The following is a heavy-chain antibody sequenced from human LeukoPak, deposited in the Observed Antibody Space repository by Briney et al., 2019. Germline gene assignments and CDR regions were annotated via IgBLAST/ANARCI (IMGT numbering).Heavy chain of an antibody. V-gene: IGHV3-64D*06. CDR1: GSTFSSYA. D-gene: IGHD5-12*01. J-gene: IGHJ4*02. CDR2: ISSNGGST. CDR3: ASPYSGYDYNFDH. Sequence: GGSLRLSCSASGSTFSSYAMHWVRQAPGKGLEYVSSISSNGGSTYYADSVKGRFTISRDNSKNTLFLQMSSLRTEDTAVYYCASPYSGYDYNFDHWGQGTLVTVSS.